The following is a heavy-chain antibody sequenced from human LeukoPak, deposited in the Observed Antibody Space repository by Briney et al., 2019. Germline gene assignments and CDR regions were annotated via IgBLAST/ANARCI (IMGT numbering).Heavy chain of an antibody. J-gene: IGHJ4*02. V-gene: IGHV3-23*01. CDR1: GFTFNSYA. D-gene: IGHD6-19*01. Sequence: GGSLRHSCAASGFTFNSYAMSWVRQAPGKGLEWVSTTSGSGGSTYYADSVKGRFAISRDNSKNTLYLHMSSLRAEDTAVYYCAERLRSSGWDFDYWGQGTLVTVSS. CDR3: AERLRSSGWDFDY. CDR2: TSGSGGST.